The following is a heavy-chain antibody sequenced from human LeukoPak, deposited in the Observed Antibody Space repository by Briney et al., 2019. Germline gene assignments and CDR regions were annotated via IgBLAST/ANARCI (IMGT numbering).Heavy chain of an antibody. V-gene: IGHV3-33*03. CDR1: GFIFSTSG. CDR3: RYFLPHFDY. Sequence: PGGSLRLSCAASGFIFSTSGMHWVRQAPGKGLEWVALIWYDGSKEYYADSVKGRFTISRDNSESTLYLQVNSLRAEDTAVYYCRYFLPHFDYWGQGTLVTVSS. CDR2: IWYDGSKE. J-gene: IGHJ4*02. D-gene: IGHD2/OR15-2a*01.